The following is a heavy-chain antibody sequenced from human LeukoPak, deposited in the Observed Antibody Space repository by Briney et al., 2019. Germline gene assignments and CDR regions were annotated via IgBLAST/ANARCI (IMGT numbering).Heavy chain of an antibody. CDR1: GFSFSSYS. D-gene: IGHD1-26*01. J-gene: IGHJ4*02. CDR2: ISSNGNNT. V-gene: IGHV3-64*01. Sequence: GGSLTLSCAASGFSFSSYSMHWARHPPGKGMGYVSAISSNGNNTNYTNSVKGRFTVSRDNSKNTLYLQMPSLRVEDTAVYYCASAPREGFSGSYHDDWGQGTLVTVSS. CDR3: ASAPREGFSGSYHDD.